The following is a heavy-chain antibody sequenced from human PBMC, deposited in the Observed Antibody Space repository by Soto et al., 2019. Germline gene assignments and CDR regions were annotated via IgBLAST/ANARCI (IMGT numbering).Heavy chain of an antibody. Sequence: QVQLVQSRAEVRKPGASVQASCKASGYRFIDYYGHWVRQAPGQGLEWMGIFNPSDGTSTYAQDFKGRVNMARATSTNTVYMELSSLRSEDTAVYYCARGDYDLLTGQVNYFDSWGQGTLVTVSS. CDR2: FNPSDGTS. D-gene: IGHD3-9*01. CDR3: ARGDYDLLTGQVNYFDS. J-gene: IGHJ4*02. CDR1: GYRFIDYY. V-gene: IGHV1-46*03.